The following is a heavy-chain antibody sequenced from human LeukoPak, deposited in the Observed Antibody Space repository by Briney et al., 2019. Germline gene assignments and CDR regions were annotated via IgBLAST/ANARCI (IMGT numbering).Heavy chain of an antibody. V-gene: IGHV3-23*01. D-gene: IGHD2-2*03. CDR3: AKDNSPPNDGSIDY. CDR1: GFTFSSYA. Sequence: GGSLRLSCAASGFTFSSYAMSWVRQAPGKGLEWVSAISGSGGSTYYADSMKGRFTISRDNSKNTLYLQMNSLRAEDTAVYYCAKDNSPPNDGSIDYWGQGTLVTVSS. CDR2: ISGSGGST. J-gene: IGHJ4*02.